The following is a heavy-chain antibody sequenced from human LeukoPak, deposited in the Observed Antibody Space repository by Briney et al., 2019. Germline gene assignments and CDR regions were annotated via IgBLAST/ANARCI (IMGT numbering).Heavy chain of an antibody. CDR3: ARDKMEWLLPKYYFDY. V-gene: IGHV3-30*04. CDR2: ISYDGSDK. Sequence: SLRLSFAASGFTFSNYAVHWVRPAPGQGLEWVAIISYDGSDKYYADSVKGRFTISRDNSKNTLYLQMNSPRAEDTAVYYCARDKMEWLLPKYYFDYWGQGTLVTVSS. D-gene: IGHD3-3*01. CDR1: GFTFSNYA. J-gene: IGHJ4*02.